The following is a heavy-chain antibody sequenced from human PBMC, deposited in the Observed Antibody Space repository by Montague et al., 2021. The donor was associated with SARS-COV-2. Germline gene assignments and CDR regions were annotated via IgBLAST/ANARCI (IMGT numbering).Heavy chain of an antibody. V-gene: IGHV4-34*01. Sequence: SETLSLTCAVYGGSFSGYYWSWIRQPPGKGLEWIGEVNHSGSTNXNPSLKSRVTISADTSKNQFSLRLNSVTAADTAVYYCARGPDDVSLIVIVLAGACNWLDSWGQGTLVTVSS. CDR2: VNHSGST. D-gene: IGHD2/OR15-2a*01. J-gene: IGHJ5*01. CDR1: GGSFSGYY. CDR3: ARGPDDVSLIVIVLAGACNWLDS.